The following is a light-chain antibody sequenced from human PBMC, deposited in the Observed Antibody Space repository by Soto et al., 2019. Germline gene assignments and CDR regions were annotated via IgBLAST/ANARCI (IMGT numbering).Light chain of an antibody. CDR1: QSVSSY. V-gene: IGKV3-15*01. Sequence: TQKPGTLSLSPGERATLSCRASQSVSSYLAWYQQKPGQAPRLLIYGASTRATGIPARFSGSGSGTEFTLTISSLQSEDFAVYYCQQYNNWPPKTFGQGTKVDIK. CDR2: GAS. CDR3: QQYNNWPPKT. J-gene: IGKJ1*01.